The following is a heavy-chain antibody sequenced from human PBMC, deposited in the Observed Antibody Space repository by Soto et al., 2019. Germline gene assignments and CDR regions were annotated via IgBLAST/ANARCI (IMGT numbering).Heavy chain of an antibody. J-gene: IGHJ4*02. V-gene: IGHV4-59*01. CDR3: VSYDRQSGRYSLDY. CDR2: IYYNGST. Sequence: SETLSLTCTVSGGSISSYYWSWIRQPPGKGLEWIGYIYYNGSTNYNPSLKSRVTISVDTSKNQFSLKLSYVIAADTALYYCVSYDRQSGRYSLDYWGQGSLVTVSS. CDR1: GGSISSYY. D-gene: IGHD3-10*01.